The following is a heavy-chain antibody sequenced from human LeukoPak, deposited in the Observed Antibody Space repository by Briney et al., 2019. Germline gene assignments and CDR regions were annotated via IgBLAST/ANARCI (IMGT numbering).Heavy chain of an antibody. J-gene: IGHJ4*02. Sequence: PSETLSLTCTVSGGSMSRYYWSWIRQPPGKGLEWIGYVYDNGITSYNPSLKSRVTISADMSKNQFSLNLISVTAADTAVYFCARHPGIQLRIDNWGQGTLVTVSS. D-gene: IGHD5-18*01. V-gene: IGHV4-59*08. CDR1: GGSMSRYY. CDR2: VYDNGIT. CDR3: ARHPGIQLRIDN.